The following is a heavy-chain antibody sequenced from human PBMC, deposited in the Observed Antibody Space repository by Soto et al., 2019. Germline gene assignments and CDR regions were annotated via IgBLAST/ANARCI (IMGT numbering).Heavy chain of an antibody. CDR2: FFYSGSAYSGNT. V-gene: IGHV4-39*01. J-gene: IGHJ4*02. CDR1: GGSISSRSSY. Sequence: SETLSLTCTVSGGSISSRSSYWGWIRQPPGKGMEWIASFFYSGSAYSGNTYYNPSLKSRVTISIDTSKNKISLKLSSETAADTVVYYCARQGYYDILTGKDYWGQGTLVTVS. D-gene: IGHD3-9*01. CDR3: ARQGYYDILTGKDY.